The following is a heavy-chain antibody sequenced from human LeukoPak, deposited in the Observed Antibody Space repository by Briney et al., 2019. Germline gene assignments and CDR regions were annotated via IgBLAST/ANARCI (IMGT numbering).Heavy chain of an antibody. J-gene: IGHJ4*02. V-gene: IGHV1-18*01. D-gene: IGHD4-17*01. CDR2: ISAYNGNT. CDR1: GYTFTSYG. Sequence: ASVKVSCKASGYTFTSYGISWVPQAPGQGLEWMGWISAYNGNTNYAQKFQGRVTITADESTSTAYMELSSLRSEDTAVYYCATSPYGDRYYFDYWGQGTLVTVSS. CDR3: ATSPYGDRYYFDY.